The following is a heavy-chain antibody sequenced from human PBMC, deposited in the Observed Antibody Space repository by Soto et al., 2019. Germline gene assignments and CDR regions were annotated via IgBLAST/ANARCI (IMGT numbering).Heavy chain of an antibody. V-gene: IGHV5-51*01. D-gene: IGHD6-19*01. CDR3: ARRAAGIPYYYYGMDV. CDR1: GYSFTSYW. Sequence: GESLKISCKGSGYSFTSYWIGWVRQMPGKGLEWMGIIYPGDSDTRYSPPFQGQVSISADKSISTAYLQWSSLKASDTAMYYCARRAAGIPYYYYGMDVWGQGTTVTVSS. CDR2: IYPGDSDT. J-gene: IGHJ6*02.